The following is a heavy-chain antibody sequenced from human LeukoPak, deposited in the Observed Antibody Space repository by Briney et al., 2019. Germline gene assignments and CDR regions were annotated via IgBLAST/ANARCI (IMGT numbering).Heavy chain of an antibody. CDR3: AKDGGDIVVVVAADGINWFDP. CDR1: GFTFSSYA. Sequence: GGSLRLSCAASGFTFSSYAVSWVRQAPGKGLEWVSAISGSGGSTYYADPVKGRFTISRDNSKNTLYLQMNSLRAEDTAVYYCAKDGGDIVVVVAADGINWFDPWGQGTLVTVSS. V-gene: IGHV3-23*01. CDR2: ISGSGGST. D-gene: IGHD2-15*01. J-gene: IGHJ5*02.